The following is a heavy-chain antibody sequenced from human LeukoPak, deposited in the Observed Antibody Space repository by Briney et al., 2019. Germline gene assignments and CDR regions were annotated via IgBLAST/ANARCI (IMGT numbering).Heavy chain of an antibody. J-gene: IGHJ4*02. CDR2: ISSSGSTI. CDR1: GFTFSSYE. CDR3: ARVSGTVTLPLDY. D-gene: IGHD4-17*01. Sequence: GGSLRLSCAASGFTFSSYEMNWVRQAPGKGLEWVSYISSSGSTIYYADSVKGRFTISRDNAKNSLYLQMNSLSAEDTAVYYCARVSGTVTLPLDYWGQGTLVTVSS. V-gene: IGHV3-48*03.